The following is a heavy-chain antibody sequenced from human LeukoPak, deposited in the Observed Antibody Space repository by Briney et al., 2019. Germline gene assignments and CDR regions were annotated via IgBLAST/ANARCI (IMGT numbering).Heavy chain of an antibody. D-gene: IGHD6-19*01. CDR1: GGSISSYH. CDR3: ARGSGWYYY. V-gene: IGHV4-59*08. CDR2: IYYSGST. Sequence: SETLSLTCTVSGGSISSYHWSWIRQPPGKGLEWIGYIYYSGSTNYNPSLKSRVTISVDTSKNQFSLRLSSVTAADTAVYYCARGSGWYYYWGKGTLVTVSS. J-gene: IGHJ4*02.